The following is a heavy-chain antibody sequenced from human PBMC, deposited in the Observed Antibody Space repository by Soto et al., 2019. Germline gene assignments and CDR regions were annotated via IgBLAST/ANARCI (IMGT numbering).Heavy chain of an antibody. Sequence: ASVKVSCKASGYTFTSYYMHWVRQAPGQGLEWMGIINPSGGSTSYAQKFQGRVTMTRDTSTSTVYMELSSLRSEDTAMYYCATTVEVGGYYYYGMDVWGQGTTVTVSS. V-gene: IGHV1-46*01. CDR3: ATTVEVGGYYYYGMDV. CDR1: GYTFTSYY. CDR2: INPSGGST. J-gene: IGHJ6*02. D-gene: IGHD2-15*01.